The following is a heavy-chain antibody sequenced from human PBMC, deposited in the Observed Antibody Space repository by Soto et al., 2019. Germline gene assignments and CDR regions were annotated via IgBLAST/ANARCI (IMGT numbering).Heavy chain of an antibody. CDR3: AKGTAVARQHFAN. CDR2: ISADGSDK. CDR1: GFTFSDFG. D-gene: IGHD6-19*01. Sequence: QVQLVESGGGVVQPERSLRLSCATSGFTFSDFGMHWVRQAPGKGLEWVAAISADGSDKYYLGSVQGRFTISRDNTKNALYLQLNSLRTEDTAAYYCAKGTAVARQHFANWGQGTLVTVSS. J-gene: IGHJ4*02. V-gene: IGHV3-30*18.